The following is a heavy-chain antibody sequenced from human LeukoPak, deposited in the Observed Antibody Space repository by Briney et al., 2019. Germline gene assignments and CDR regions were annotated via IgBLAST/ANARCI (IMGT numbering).Heavy chain of an antibody. CDR1: GYTFTGYY. CDR2: INPNSGGT. V-gene: IGHV1-2*02. D-gene: IGHD6-13*01. Sequence: ASVKVSCKASGYTFTGYYMHWVRQAPGQGLEWMGWINPNSGGTNYAQKFQGRVTMTRDTSISTAYMELSRLRSDDTAVYYCARGGRRIAAAGTHYYWGQGTLVTVSS. CDR3: ARGGRRIAAAGTHYY. J-gene: IGHJ4*02.